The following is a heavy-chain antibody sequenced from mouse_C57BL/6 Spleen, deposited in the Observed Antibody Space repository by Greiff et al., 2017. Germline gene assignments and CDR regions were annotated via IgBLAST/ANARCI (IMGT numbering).Heavy chain of an antibody. CDR2: ISNLAYRI. Sequence: EVHLVESGGGLVQPGGSLKLSCAASGFTFSDYGMAWVRQAPRKGPEWVAFISNLAYRIYYADTVTGRFTISRENAKNTLYLEMSSLRSEDTAMYYCARQATVNYAMDYWGQGTSVTVSS. V-gene: IGHV5-15*01. J-gene: IGHJ4*01. CDR1: GFTFSDYG. CDR3: ARQATVNYAMDY. D-gene: IGHD1-1*01.